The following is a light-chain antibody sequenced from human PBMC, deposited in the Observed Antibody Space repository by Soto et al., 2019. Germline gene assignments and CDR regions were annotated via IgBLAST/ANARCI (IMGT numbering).Light chain of an antibody. CDR2: WAS. CDR1: QSVLHSSNNKNR. J-gene: IGKJ5*01. Sequence: DIVMTQSPDSLAVSLGERATINCKSSQSVLHSSNNKNRLAWYQQKPGQPPKLLIYWASTRESGVPDRFSGSGSETDFTLTISSLQAEDVAVYYCQHYYTTPVTFGQGTRLEIK. V-gene: IGKV4-1*01. CDR3: QHYYTTPVT.